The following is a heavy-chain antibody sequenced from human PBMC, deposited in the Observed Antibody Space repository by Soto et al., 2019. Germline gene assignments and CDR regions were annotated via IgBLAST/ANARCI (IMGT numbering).Heavy chain of an antibody. CDR2: IRSKAYGGTT. CDR1: GFTFGDYA. Sequence: GGSLRLSCTASGFTFGDYAMSWVRQAPGKGLEWVGFIRSKAYGGTTEYAASVKGRFTISRDDFKSIAYLQMNNLETEDTAVYYCTRAPLRCSGGSCYSADSWGRGTLVTVSS. J-gene: IGHJ4*02. D-gene: IGHD2-15*01. V-gene: IGHV3-49*04. CDR3: TRAPLRCSGGSCYSADS.